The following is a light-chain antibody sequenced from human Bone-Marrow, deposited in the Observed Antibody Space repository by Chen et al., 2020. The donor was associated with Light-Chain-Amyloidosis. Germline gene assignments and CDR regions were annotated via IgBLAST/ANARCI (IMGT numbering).Light chain of an antibody. V-gene: IGLV3-25*03. CDR3: QSADSSGTYEVI. Sequence: SYELTQPPSVSVSPGQTARITCSGDDLPTKYSYWYQQKPGQAPVLVIHRDTERPSGIAERFSGSSPGTTATLTISGVQAEDEADDHCQSADSSGTYEVIFGGGTKLTVL. CDR2: RDT. CDR1: DLPTKY. J-gene: IGLJ2*01.